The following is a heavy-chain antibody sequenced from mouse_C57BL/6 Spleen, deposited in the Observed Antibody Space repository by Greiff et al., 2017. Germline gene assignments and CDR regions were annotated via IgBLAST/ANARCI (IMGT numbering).Heavy chain of an antibody. V-gene: IGHV1-77*01. CDR1: GYTFTDYY. CDR3: ARGGSTGYCFDY. J-gene: IGHJ2*01. D-gene: IGHD4-1*02. Sequence: VQLKESGAELVKPGASVKISCKASGYTFTDYYINWVKQRPGQGLEWIGKLGPGSGSTYSTEKFKGTATLTADKSSSTAYVQLSSLTSEDSAVYFCARGGSTGYCFDYWGQGTTLTVSS. CDR2: LGPGSGST.